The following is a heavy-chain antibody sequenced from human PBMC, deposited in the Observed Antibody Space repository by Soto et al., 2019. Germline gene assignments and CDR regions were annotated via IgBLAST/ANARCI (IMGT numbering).Heavy chain of an antibody. CDR2: SIPIFETA. J-gene: IGHJ4*02. Sequence: QVHLVQSGAEVTKAGSSVKVSCKASGGTFSSHAFSWVRQAPGQGLEWVGGSIPIFETANYAQEFQGRVTLPADESTNTVILELNTLRSDDTAIYFCAIGDRSSWIGNHWGPGTQVTVS. D-gene: IGHD6-6*01. CDR1: GGTFSSHA. V-gene: IGHV1-69*01. CDR3: AIGDRSSWIGNH.